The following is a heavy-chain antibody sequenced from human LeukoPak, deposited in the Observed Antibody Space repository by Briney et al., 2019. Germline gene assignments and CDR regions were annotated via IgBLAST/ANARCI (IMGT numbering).Heavy chain of an antibody. J-gene: IGHJ4*02. Sequence: SQTLSLTCDISGDSVSSNSAAWNWIRQSPSRGLEWLGRTYYRSKWYTDYAVSVKSRISINPDTSQNQFSLQLNPVTPEDTAVYYCARAASPYYYGSGSYYSRFDYWGQGTLVAVSS. CDR1: GDSVSSNSAA. CDR3: ARAASPYYYGSGSYYSRFDY. CDR2: TYYRSKWYT. V-gene: IGHV6-1*01. D-gene: IGHD3-10*01.